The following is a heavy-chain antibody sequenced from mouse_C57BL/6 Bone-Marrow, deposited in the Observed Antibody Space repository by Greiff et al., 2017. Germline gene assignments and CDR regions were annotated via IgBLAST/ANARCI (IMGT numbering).Heavy chain of an antibody. CDR2: INPYNGDT. V-gene: IGHV1-20*01. Sequence: EVQLQQSGPELVKPGDSVKISCKASGYSFTGYFMNWVMQSHGKSLEWIGRINPYNGDTFYNQKFKGKDTLTVDKSSSTAHMELRSLTSEDSAVYYCARPLLFYGSSGYAMDYWGQGTSVTVSS. CDR3: ARPLLFYGSSGYAMDY. CDR1: GYSFTGYF. J-gene: IGHJ4*01. D-gene: IGHD1-1*01.